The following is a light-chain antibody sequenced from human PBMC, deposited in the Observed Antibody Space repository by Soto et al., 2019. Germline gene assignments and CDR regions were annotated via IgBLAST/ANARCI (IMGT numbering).Light chain of an antibody. J-gene: IGLJ2*01. CDR3: RSYDSSLSGVV. Sequence: QSVLTQPPSVSGAPGQRVTISCTGSSYNIGAGYDVHWYQQLPGTAPKLPIYGNSNRPSGVPDRFSGSKSGTSASLAITGLQAEDEADYYCRSYDSSLSGVVFGGGTKLTVL. CDR2: GNS. CDR1: SYNIGAGYD. V-gene: IGLV1-40*01.